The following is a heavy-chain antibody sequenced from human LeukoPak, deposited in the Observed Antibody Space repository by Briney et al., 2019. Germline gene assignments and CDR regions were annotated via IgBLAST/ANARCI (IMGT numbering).Heavy chain of an antibody. Sequence: WGSLRLSCAASGFTFSSYSMNWVRQAPGQGLEWVSSISSSSSYLYSEDSVKGRFNLSRDNYKNTLYLQMLSMRAEDTGVYYCANYGSVSYFAYWGQGTLVTVSS. CDR3: ANYGSVSYFAY. V-gene: IGHV3-21*01. D-gene: IGHD3-10*01. J-gene: IGHJ4*02. CDR2: ISSSSSYL. CDR1: GFTFSSYS.